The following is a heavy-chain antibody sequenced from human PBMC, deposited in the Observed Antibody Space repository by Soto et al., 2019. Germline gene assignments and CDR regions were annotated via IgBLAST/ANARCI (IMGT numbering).Heavy chain of an antibody. D-gene: IGHD5-18*01. CDR2: ISSSSYT. Sequence: GSLRLSCAASGFTFSDYYMSWIRQAPGKGLEWVSYISSSSYTNYADSVKGRFTISRDNAKNSLYLQMNSLRAEDTAVYYCARDKGGYSYGYFDYWGQGTLVTVSS. J-gene: IGHJ4*02. CDR3: ARDKGGYSYGYFDY. V-gene: IGHV3-11*06. CDR1: GFTFSDYY.